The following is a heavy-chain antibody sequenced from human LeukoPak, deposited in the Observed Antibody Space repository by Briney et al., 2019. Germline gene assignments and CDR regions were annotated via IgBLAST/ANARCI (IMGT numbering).Heavy chain of an antibody. CDR2: ISYDGSDK. V-gene: IGHV3-30-3*01. J-gene: IGHJ3*01. CDR3: ARASTWVPGKDSSGYYYPYAFDL. CDR1: GFTFNGNV. Sequence: PGRSLRLSCAASGFTFNGNVMHWVRQAPGEGLEWVAVISYDGSDKYYTDSVKGRFTISRGNSKNTLYLQMNSLRAEDTAVYYCARASTWVPGKDSSGYYYPYAFDLWGQGTMVTVSS. D-gene: IGHD3-22*01.